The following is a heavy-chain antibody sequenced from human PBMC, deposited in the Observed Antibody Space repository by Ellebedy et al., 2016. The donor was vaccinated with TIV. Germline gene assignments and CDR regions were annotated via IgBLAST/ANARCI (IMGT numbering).Heavy chain of an antibody. CDR1: GVTFSSRY. D-gene: IGHD3-10*01. V-gene: IGHV3-7*01. J-gene: IGHJ2*01. Sequence: GESLKISCAASGVTFSSRYMSWVRQAPGKGLEWVASIKPDGGELEYVGSVKGRFTISRDNSKNTLYLQMDSLRAEDTAVYYCARDPYYGSGYFDLWGRGSLVTVSS. CDR2: IKPDGGEL. CDR3: ARDPYYGSGYFDL.